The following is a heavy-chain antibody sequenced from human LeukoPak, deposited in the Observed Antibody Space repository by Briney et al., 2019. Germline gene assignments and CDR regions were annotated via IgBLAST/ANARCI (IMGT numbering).Heavy chain of an antibody. CDR1: GFTFRSYA. J-gene: IGHJ4*02. V-gene: IGHV3-7*04. D-gene: IGHD6-19*01. Sequence: GGSPRLSCEASGFTFRSYAMTWVRQAPGKGLEWVANIKQDGSEKYYVDSVKGRFTISRDNAKNSLFLQMNSLRGEDTAVYSCVRGAGGGDYWGQGTLVTVSS. CDR2: IKQDGSEK. CDR3: VRGAGGGDY.